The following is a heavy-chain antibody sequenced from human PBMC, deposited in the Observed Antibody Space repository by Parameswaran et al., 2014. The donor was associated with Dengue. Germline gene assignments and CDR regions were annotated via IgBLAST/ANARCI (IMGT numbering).Heavy chain of an antibody. Sequence: VRQAPGKGLEWIGEIYHSGSTNYNPSLKSRVTISVDKSKNQFSLKLSSVTAADTAVYYCARASAIIAAAVPEYFQHWGQGTLVTVSS. CDR2: IYHSGST. D-gene: IGHD6-13*01. J-gene: IGHJ1*01. V-gene: IGHV4-4*02. CDR3: ARASAIIAAAVPEYFQH.